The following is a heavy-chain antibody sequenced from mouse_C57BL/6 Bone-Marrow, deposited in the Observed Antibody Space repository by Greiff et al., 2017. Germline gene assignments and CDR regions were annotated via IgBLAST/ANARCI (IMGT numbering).Heavy chain of an antibody. CDR2: IDPSDSYT. J-gene: IGHJ3*01. CDR3: ASQDSNSWFAD. V-gene: IGHV1-59*01. D-gene: IGHD2-5*01. Sequence: QVQLQQSGAELVRPGTSVKLSCKASGYTFTSYWMHWVKQRPGQGLEWIGVIDPSDSYTNYNQKFKGKATLTVDTSSSTAYMQLSSLTSEESAVYYCASQDSNSWFADWGQGTLVTVSA. CDR1: GYTFTSYW.